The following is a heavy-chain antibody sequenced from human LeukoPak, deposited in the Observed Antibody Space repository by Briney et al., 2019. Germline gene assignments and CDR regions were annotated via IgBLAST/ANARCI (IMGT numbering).Heavy chain of an antibody. CDR3: AKWGSYNWICFDY. CDR1: EFTFSSYW. V-gene: IGHV3-74*03. Sequence: GGSLRLSCAASEFTFSSYWMHWVRQAPGKGLVWVSRIYSDGSITTYTDSVKGRFTISRDNARNTLYLHMNSLRAEDTAVYYCAKWGSYNWICFDYWGQGTLVTVSS. D-gene: IGHD1-20*01. CDR2: IYSDGSIT. J-gene: IGHJ4*02.